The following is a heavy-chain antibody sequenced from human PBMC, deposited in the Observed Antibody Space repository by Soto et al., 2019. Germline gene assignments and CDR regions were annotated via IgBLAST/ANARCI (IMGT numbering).Heavy chain of an antibody. J-gene: IGHJ5*02. CDR3: ASLSDYTNWFDP. CDR1: GGSISSGGYY. D-gene: IGHD4-4*01. CDR2: IYYSGST. V-gene: IGHV4-31*03. Sequence: SETLSLTCTVSGGSISSGGYYWSWIRQHPGKGLECVGYIYYSGSTYYNPSLKSRVTISVDTSKNQFSLKLISVTAADTAVYYCASLSDYTNWFDPWGQGTLVTVSS.